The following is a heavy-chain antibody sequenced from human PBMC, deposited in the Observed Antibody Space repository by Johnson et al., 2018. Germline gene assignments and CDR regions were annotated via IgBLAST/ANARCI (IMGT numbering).Heavy chain of an antibody. J-gene: IGHJ6*02. CDR2: IIPIFGTA. Sequence: VQLLESGAEVKKPGSSVKVSCKASGGTFSSYAISWVRQAPGQGLEWMGGIIPIFGTANYAQKFQGRVTITADESTSTAYMELSSLRSEDTAVYYCAVERSSLIVVVVAATTYYYYGMDVWGQGTTVTVSS. CDR3: AVERSSLIVVVVAATTYYYYGMDV. D-gene: IGHD2-15*01. CDR1: GGTFSSYA. V-gene: IGHV1-69*01.